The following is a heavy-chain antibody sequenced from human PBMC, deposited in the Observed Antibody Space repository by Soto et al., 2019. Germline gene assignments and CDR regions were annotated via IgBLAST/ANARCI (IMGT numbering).Heavy chain of an antibody. CDR1: GFTFVYYA. J-gene: IGHJ4*02. V-gene: IGHV3-49*04. CDR3: TRAGCGGDCYKQRFYEY. D-gene: IGHD2-21*02. Sequence: LRLSCTASGFTFVYYAMSWVRQAPGDVLEWVGFIRSQVFGGTAEHAASVKGRFTISRDDSKGIAYLQMNSLKTEDTAVYFCTRAGCGGDCYKQRFYEYWGQGSLVTVSS. CDR2: IRSQVFGGTA.